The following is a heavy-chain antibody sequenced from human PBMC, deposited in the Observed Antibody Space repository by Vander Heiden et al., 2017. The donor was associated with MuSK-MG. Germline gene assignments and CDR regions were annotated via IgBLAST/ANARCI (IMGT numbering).Heavy chain of an antibody. V-gene: IGHV4-34*01. CDR3: ARKAAPDHSSGPYDY. J-gene: IGHJ4*02. Sequence: QVQLQQWGAGLLKPSETLSLTCAVYGGSFSGYYWSWIRQPPGKGLEWIGEINHSGNTNYNPSLKSRVTISVDTSKNQFSLKLSSVTAADTAVYYCARKAAPDHSSGPYDYWGQGTLVTVSS. D-gene: IGHD6-19*01. CDR2: INHSGNT. CDR1: GGSFSGYY.